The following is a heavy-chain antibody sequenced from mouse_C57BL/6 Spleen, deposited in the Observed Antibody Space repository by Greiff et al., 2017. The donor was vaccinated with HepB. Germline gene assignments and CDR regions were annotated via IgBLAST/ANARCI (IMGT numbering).Heavy chain of an antibody. J-gene: IGHJ4*01. CDR3: ARRRVSNLYYYAMDY. CDR1: GYTFTSYG. Sequence: QVQLKQSGAELARPGASVKLSCKASGYTFTSYGISWVKQRTGQGLEWIGEIYPRSGNTYYNEKFKGKATLTADKSSSTAYMELRSLTSEDSAVYFCARRRVSNLYYYAMDYWGQGTSVTVSS. D-gene: IGHD2-5*01. CDR2: IYPRSGNT. V-gene: IGHV1-81*01.